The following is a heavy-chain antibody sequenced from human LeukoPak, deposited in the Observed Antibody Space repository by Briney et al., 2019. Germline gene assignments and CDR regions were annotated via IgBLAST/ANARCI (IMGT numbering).Heavy chain of an antibody. CDR1: GFTFSSYA. J-gene: IGHJ4*02. CDR3: ARHHYVARRYSYGYLPGYYFDY. D-gene: IGHD5-18*01. V-gene: IGHV3-23*01. CDR2: ISGSGGST. Sequence: PGGSLRLSCAASGFTFSSYAMSWVRQAPGKGLEWVSAISGSGGSTYYADSVKGRFTISRDNAKNSLYLQMNSLRAEDTAVYYCARHHYVARRYSYGYLPGYYFDYWGQGTLVTVSS.